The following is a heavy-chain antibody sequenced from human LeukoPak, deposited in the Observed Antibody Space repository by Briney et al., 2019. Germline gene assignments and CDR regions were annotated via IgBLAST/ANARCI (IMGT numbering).Heavy chain of an antibody. CDR3: ARGSSGLYYGMDV. Sequence: ASVKVSCKASGYTFTSYAMHWVRQAPGKRLEWMGWSNAGNGNTKYSQEFQGRVTITRDTSASTAYMELSSLRSEDMAVYYCARGSSGLYYGMDVWGQGTTVTVSS. J-gene: IGHJ6*02. D-gene: IGHD3-3*01. V-gene: IGHV1-3*02. CDR1: GYTFTSYA. CDR2: SNAGNGNT.